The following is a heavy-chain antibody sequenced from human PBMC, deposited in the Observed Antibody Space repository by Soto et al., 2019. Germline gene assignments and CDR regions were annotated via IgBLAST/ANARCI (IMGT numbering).Heavy chain of an antibody. CDR2: IDVVGGKT. CDR3: ARDPYYDSSGYYSIDAFDI. CDR1: GFTFSNSA. J-gene: IGHJ3*02. V-gene: IGHV1-58*01. Sequence: GASVKVSCKTSGFTFSNSAVQWVRQARGQRLEWMGRIDVVGGKTGYSQKFQGRITMTRDTSTSTVYMELSSLRSEDTAVYYCARDPYYDSSGYYSIDAFDIWGQGTMVTVSS. D-gene: IGHD3-22*01.